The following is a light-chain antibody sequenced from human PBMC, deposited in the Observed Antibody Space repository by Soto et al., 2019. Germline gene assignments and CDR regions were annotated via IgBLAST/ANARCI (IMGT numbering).Light chain of an antibody. J-gene: IGLJ1*01. CDR1: YSDIGTYDS. CDR3: TSYTRDTTYV. V-gene: IGLV2-14*01. Sequence: QPALTQPASVPGSPGQSITVSCTGTYSDIGTYDSVSWYQHHPGRAPKLLIFGVNRRPSGISYRFSASKSGNTASLTISGLQAEDEADYYCTSYTRDTTYVFGTGTKV. CDR2: GVN.